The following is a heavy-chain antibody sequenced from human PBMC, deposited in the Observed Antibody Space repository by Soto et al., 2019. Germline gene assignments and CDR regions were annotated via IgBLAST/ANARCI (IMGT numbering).Heavy chain of an antibody. CDR1: GSTFTSYD. CDR2: MNPNSGNT. D-gene: IGHD6-6*01. J-gene: IGHJ6*03. CDR3: ARMAGSSSIYYYYYMDV. V-gene: IGHV1-8*01. Sequence: ASVKVYCNSSGSTFTSYDINCVRQSPGQGFEWMGWMNPNSGNTGYAQKFQGRVTMTRNTSISTAYMELSSLRSEDTAVYYCARMAGSSSIYYYYYMDVWGKGTTVTVSS.